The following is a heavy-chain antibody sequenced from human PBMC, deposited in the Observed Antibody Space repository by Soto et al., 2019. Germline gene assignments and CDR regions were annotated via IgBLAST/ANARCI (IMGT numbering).Heavy chain of an antibody. Sequence: GGSLRLSCAASGFTFSSYAMHWVRQAPGKGLEWVAVISYDGSNKYYADSVKGRFTISRDNSKNTLYLQMNSLRAEDTAVYYCARVPGPGWVQLWYYFDYWGQGTLVTVSS. CDR3: ARVPGPGWVQLWYYFDY. CDR1: GFTFSSYA. V-gene: IGHV3-30*04. D-gene: IGHD5-18*01. CDR2: ISYDGSNK. J-gene: IGHJ4*02.